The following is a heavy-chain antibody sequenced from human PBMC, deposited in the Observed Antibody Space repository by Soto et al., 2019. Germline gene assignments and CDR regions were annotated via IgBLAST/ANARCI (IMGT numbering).Heavy chain of an antibody. CDR3: AKDLGYRSPYYGMDV. V-gene: IGHV3-30*18. J-gene: IGHJ6*02. CDR1: GFTFSSYG. D-gene: IGHD6-13*01. CDR2: TSFDGSDE. Sequence: QVQLVESGGGVVQPGRSLRLSCAASGFTFSSYGMHWVRQAPGKGLEWVAVTSFDGSDEYNADSVKGRFTISRDTSKNTLYLQMNSLRPDDTAGYYCAKDLGYRSPYYGMDVRGQGTTVTVSS.